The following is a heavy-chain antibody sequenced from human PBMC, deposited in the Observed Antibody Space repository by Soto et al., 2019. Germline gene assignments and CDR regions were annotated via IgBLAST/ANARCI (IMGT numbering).Heavy chain of an antibody. V-gene: IGHV1-58*01. CDR3: AATSPDHHDRRGFWGYFVY. CDR2: IAVGSGDT. J-gene: IGHJ4*01. CDR1: GFTFTSSA. D-gene: IGHD3-16*01. Sequence: SVKVSCKASGFTFTSSAVQSLRQARAQRLEGIGWIAVGSGDTRYAQKFQESVTIIWDVSTSTSYMELSSLRSDDTAVYYCAATSPDHHDRRGFWGYFVYWGQ.